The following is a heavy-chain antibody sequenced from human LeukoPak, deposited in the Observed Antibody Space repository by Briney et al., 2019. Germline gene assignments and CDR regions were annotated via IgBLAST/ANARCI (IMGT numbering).Heavy chain of an antibody. V-gene: IGHV4-59*04. Sequence: SETLSLTCTVSGGSISSYYWSWIRQPPGKGLEWIGSIYYRGTTYYNPSLKGRGTMSVDTSNNQFSLKLYSVTAADTAVYYCAYISGSDHRGDWGQGTLVTVSS. CDR3: AYISGSDHRGD. CDR2: IYYRGTT. CDR1: GGSISSYY. D-gene: IGHD5-12*01. J-gene: IGHJ4*02.